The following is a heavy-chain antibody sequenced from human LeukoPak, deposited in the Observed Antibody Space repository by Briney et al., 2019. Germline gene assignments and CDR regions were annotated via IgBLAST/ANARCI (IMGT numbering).Heavy chain of an antibody. V-gene: IGHV3-49*01. CDR1: GFTFGDYA. CDR3: TRSAGRYFDWLFDY. D-gene: IGHD3-9*01. Sequence: GGSLRLSCTASGFTFGDYAMSWFRQAPGKGLEWVGFIRSKAYGGTTEYTASVKGRFTISRDDSKSIAYLQMNSLKTEDTAVYYCTRSAGRYFDWLFDYWAREPWSPSPQ. J-gene: IGHJ4*02. CDR2: IRSKAYGGTT.